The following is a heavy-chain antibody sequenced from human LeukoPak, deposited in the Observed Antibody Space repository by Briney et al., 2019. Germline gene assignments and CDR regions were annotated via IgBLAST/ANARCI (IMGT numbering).Heavy chain of an antibody. J-gene: IGHJ4*02. Sequence: GGSLRLSCVASGFSLSGYWMYWVRQAPGKGLMYISRNNGDGSTTNYADVVKGRFTMSRDNSKNTLYLQMNSLRAEDTAVYYCAKDSSTEGNYVPFDYWGQGTLVTVSS. CDR1: GFSLSGYW. D-gene: IGHD2-2*01. V-gene: IGHV3-74*01. CDR3: AKDSSTEGNYVPFDY. CDR2: NNGDGSTT.